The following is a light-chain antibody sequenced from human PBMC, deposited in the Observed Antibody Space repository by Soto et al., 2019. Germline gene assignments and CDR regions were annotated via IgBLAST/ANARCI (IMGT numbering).Light chain of an antibody. CDR3: QQYGSSPYT. Sequence: EMALTQSPGTLSLSPGERATLSCRASQSVSSSYLAWYQQKPGQAPRLLIYGASSRATGIPDRFSGSGSGKDFTLTISRLEPEDFAVYYCQQYGSSPYTFGQGTKREIK. J-gene: IGKJ2*01. CDR2: GAS. CDR1: QSVSSSY. V-gene: IGKV3-20*01.